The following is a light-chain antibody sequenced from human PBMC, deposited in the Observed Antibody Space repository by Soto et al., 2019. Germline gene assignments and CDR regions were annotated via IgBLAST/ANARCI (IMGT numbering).Light chain of an antibody. CDR1: QSVSSN. V-gene: IGKV3-15*01. J-gene: IGKJ5*01. CDR2: GAS. Sequence: IVMTQSPASLSVSPWERATLSCRSSQSVSSNLAWYQQKPGQAPRLLIYGASTRATGIPARFSGSGSGTDFTLTISSLEPEDFALYYCQQRNTWPPITFGQGTRLEI. CDR3: QQRNTWPPIT.